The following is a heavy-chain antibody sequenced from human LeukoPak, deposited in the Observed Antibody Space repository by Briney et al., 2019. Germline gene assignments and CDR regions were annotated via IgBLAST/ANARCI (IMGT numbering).Heavy chain of an antibody. V-gene: IGHV1-18*01. CDR2: ISTYNGNS. Sequence: ASVKVSCKASGYTFTSYSINWVRQAPGQGLEWVGWISTYNGNSNYAQKLQGRVTMTTDTSTSTAYMEPRSLRSDDTAMYYCAKDRWRDGSSSFDNWGQGTLVTVSS. CDR1: GYTFTSYS. CDR3: AKDRWRDGSSSFDN. D-gene: IGHD6-6*01. J-gene: IGHJ4*02.